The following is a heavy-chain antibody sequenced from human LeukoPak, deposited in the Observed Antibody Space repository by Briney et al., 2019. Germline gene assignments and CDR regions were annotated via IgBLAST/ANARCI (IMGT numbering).Heavy chain of an antibody. CDR1: GGTFSNYA. D-gene: IGHD2-2*01. J-gene: IGHJ4*02. CDR2: MIPISGTA. Sequence: GASVKVSCKASGGTFSNYAISWVRQAPGQGLEWMGGMIPISGTASYAQKFQDRITITADESTSTAYMELSSLRSEDTAVYYCATYCSSTSCYIWGYYFDYWGQGTLVTVSS. CDR3: ATYCSSTSCYIWGYYFDY. V-gene: IGHV1-69*13.